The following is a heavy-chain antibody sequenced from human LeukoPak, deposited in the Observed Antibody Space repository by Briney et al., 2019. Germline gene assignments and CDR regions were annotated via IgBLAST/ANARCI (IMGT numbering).Heavy chain of an antibody. Sequence: ASVKVSCKASGYTFTTYSLAWVRQAPGQSLEWMGWISVNNGGTNYAQSFQDRVTLTRDTSTNTAYLGLRSLRSDDTAIIYCATATQPRGYFLRWGQGTLVTVSS. CDR2: ISVNNGGT. D-gene: IGHD2-2*01. CDR3: ATATQPRGYFLR. CDR1: GYTFTTYS. V-gene: IGHV1-18*01. J-gene: IGHJ1*01.